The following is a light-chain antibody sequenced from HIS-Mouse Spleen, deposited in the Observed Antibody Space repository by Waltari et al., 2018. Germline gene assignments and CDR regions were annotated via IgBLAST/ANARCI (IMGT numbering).Light chain of an antibody. CDR3: QVWDSSSDPHVV. V-gene: IGLV3-21*02. J-gene: IGLJ2*01. CDR2: ADS. CDR1: NIGSNS. Sequence: SYVLTQPPSVSVAQGPTARITCGGNNIGSNSVHWYQQKPGQAPVLVVYADSDRPSGIPERFSGSNSGNTATLTISRVEAGDEADYYCQVWDSSSDPHVVFGGGTK.